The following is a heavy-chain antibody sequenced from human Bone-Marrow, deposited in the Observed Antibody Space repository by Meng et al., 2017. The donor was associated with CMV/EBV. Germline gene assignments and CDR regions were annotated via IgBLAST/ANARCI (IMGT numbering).Heavy chain of an antibody. CDR2: IYYSGNN. D-gene: IGHD2-2*01. V-gene: IGHV4-30-4*08. J-gene: IGHJ5*02. Sequence: SIGSINYCWSWIRQPPGNGLEWNGYIYYSGNNYYNPSIKSRVTISVDTSKNQFSLKLSSVTAADTAVYYCARDIVVVPADTDSNWFDPWGQGTLVTVSS. CDR1: SIGSINYC. CDR3: ARDIVVVPADTDSNWFDP.